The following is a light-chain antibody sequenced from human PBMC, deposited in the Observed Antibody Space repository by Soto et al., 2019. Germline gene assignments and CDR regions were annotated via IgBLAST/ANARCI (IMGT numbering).Light chain of an antibody. Sequence: DIQMTQCPSTLSGSVGDRVTITCRASQTISSWLAWYQQKPGKAPKLLIYDASSLEGGVPSRFSGSGSGTEFTLTISSLQPDDSATYYCQQYVTYSTFGPGTKVDI. CDR2: DAS. CDR1: QTISSW. J-gene: IGKJ1*01. V-gene: IGKV1-5*01. CDR3: QQYVTYST.